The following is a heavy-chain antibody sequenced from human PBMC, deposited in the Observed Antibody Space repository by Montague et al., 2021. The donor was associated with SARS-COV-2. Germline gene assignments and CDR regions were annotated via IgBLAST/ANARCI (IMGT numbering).Heavy chain of an antibody. J-gene: IGHJ2*01. CDR3: ARDGYNAHQNYWYFDL. CDR2: IYYSGST. V-gene: IGHV4-59*12. Sequence: SETLSLTCTVSGGSISTYYWSWIRQPPGKGLEWIGYIYYSGSTNYSPSLKGRVTVSVDTSKNQFSLKLGSVTAADTAVYYCARDGYNAHQNYWYFDLWGRGTLVTVSS. CDR1: GGSISTYY. D-gene: IGHD5-24*01.